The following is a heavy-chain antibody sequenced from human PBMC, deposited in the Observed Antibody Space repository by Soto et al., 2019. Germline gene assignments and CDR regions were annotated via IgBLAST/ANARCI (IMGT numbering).Heavy chain of an antibody. CDR2: ISSSGSTI. D-gene: IGHD4-17*01. V-gene: IGHV3-11*01. Sequence: GGSLRLSCAASGFTFSDYYMSWIRQAPGKGLEWVSYISSSGSTIYYADSVKGRFTISRDNAKNSLYLQMNSLRAEDTAVYYCATSLYGGEAPFDYWGQGTLVTVSS. CDR3: ATSLYGGEAPFDY. CDR1: GFTFSDYY. J-gene: IGHJ4*02.